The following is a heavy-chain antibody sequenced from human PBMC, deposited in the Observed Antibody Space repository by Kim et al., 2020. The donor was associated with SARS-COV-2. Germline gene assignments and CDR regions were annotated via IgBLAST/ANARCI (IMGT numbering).Heavy chain of an antibody. J-gene: IGHJ2*01. CDR3: ARRAAGYWYLDL. CDR2: IYTGGST. Sequence: GGSLRLSCAASGFTVSSNYMSWVRQAPGKGLEWVSLIYTGGSTYYADSVKGRFTIPRDNSKNTLYLQMNSRGAEDTAVYYCARRAAGYWYLDLWGRGTLVTVSS. D-gene: IGHD6-13*01. CDR1: GFTVSSNY. V-gene: IGHV3-66*01.